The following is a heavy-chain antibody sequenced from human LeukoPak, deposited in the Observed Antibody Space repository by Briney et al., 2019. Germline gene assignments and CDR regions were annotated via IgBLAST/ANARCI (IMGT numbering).Heavy chain of an antibody. CDR3: ARGGPAARLITFGGVTDY. CDR1: GYTFTSYG. J-gene: IGHJ4*02. D-gene: IGHD3-16*01. Sequence: GASVKVSCKASGYTFTSYGISWVRQAPGQGLEWMGWINAYNGNTNYAQKLQGRVTMTTDTSTSTAYMELRNLRSDDTVVYYCARGGPAARLITFGGVTDYWGQGTLVTVSS. V-gene: IGHV1-18*01. CDR2: INAYNGNT.